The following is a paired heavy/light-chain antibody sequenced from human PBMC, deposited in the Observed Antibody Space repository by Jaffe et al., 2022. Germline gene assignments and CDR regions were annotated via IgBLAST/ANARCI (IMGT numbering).Light chain of an antibody. CDR3: MQGTHWPPRWT. CDR1: QSLVHSDGNTY. V-gene: IGKV2-30*02. J-gene: IGKJ1*01. Sequence: DVVMTQSPLSLPVTLGQPASISCRSSQSLVHSDGNTYLNWFQQRPGQSPRRLIYKVSNRDSGVPDRFSGSGSGTDFTLKISRVEAEDVGVYYCMQGTHWPPRWTFGQGTKVEIK. CDR2: KVS.
Heavy chain of an antibody. CDR2: INPSGGST. J-gene: IGHJ3*02. CDR3: ARDPRRGYDILTGYGNDAFDI. V-gene: IGHV1-46*01. CDR1: GYTFTSYY. D-gene: IGHD3-9*01. Sequence: QVQLVQSGAEVKKPGASVKVSCKASGYTFTSYYMHWVRQAPGQGLEWMGIINPSGGSTSYAQKFQGRVTMTRDTSTSTVYMELSSLRSEDTAVYYCARDPRRGYDILTGYGNDAFDIWGQGTMVTVSS.